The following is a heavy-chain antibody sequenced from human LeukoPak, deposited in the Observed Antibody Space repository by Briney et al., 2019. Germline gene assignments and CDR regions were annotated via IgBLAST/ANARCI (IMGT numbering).Heavy chain of an antibody. Sequence: SDTLSLTCTVSDGFIHNLYWRWIPQPPGKGLEWIGYIYFSGSTTYKPSLRSRVSISVDTSQNQFSLRLNSVTPADTAGYYCAMVPHFHDSSGYSRCHNYYMDVWGTGTTVTVSS. D-gene: IGHD3-22*01. CDR2: IYFSGST. V-gene: IGHV4-59*07. J-gene: IGHJ6*03. CDR3: AMVPHFHDSSGYSRCHNYYMDV. CDR1: DGFIHNLY.